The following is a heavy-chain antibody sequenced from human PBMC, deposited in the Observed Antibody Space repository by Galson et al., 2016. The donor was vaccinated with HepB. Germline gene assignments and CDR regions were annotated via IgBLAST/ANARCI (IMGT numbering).Heavy chain of an antibody. V-gene: IGHV4-34*01. D-gene: IGHD1-26*01. CDR1: GGSFSGSS. J-gene: IGHJ4*02. CDR2: VVHSGGT. Sequence: SATLSLTCAVYGGSFSGSSWSWIRQTPGEGRGWIGEVVHSGGTNYNPSLKSRVRISVDTSQNQFSVNLRSVTAADTAVYYGARGPRVGLTTWTRIASDVLGGFWGQGTVVTVSS. CDR3: ARGPRVGLTTWTRIASDVLGGF.